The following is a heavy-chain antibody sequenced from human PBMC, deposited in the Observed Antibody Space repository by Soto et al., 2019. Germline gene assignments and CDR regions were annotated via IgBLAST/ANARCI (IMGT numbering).Heavy chain of an antibody. CDR1: GGSISSGGYY. J-gene: IGHJ5*02. V-gene: IGHV4-31*03. CDR3: ARQSRSRYCGGDCYLSWFDP. CDR2: IYYSGST. Sequence: SETLSLTCTVSGGSISSGGYYWSWIRQHPGKGLEWIGYIYYSGSTYYNPSLKSRVTISVDTPKNQFSLKLSSVTAADTAVYYCARQSRSRYCGGDCYLSWFDPWGQGTLVTVSS. D-gene: IGHD2-21*02.